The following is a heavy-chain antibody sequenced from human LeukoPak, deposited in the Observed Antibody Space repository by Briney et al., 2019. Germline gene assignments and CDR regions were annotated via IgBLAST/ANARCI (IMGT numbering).Heavy chain of an antibody. Sequence: SETLSLTCAVYGGSFSGYYWSWIRQPPGKGLEWIGEINHSGSTNYNPSLKSRVTMSVDTSKNQFSLKLSSVTAADTAVYYCAREGALYYYDSSGYYHPWGQGTLVTVSS. J-gene: IGHJ5*02. CDR2: INHSGST. D-gene: IGHD3-22*01. V-gene: IGHV4-34*01. CDR3: AREGALYYYDSSGYYHP. CDR1: GGSFSGYY.